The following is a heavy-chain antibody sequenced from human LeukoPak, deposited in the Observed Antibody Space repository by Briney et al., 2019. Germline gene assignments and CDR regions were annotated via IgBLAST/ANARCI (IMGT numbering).Heavy chain of an antibody. J-gene: IGHJ3*02. CDR3: ARQHRTIARIAVAGTRGAFDI. D-gene: IGHD6-19*01. Sequence: GESLKISCKGSGYSFTSYWIGWVRQMPGKGLEWMGIIYPGDSDTRYSPSFQGQVTISADKSISTAYLQWSSLKASDTAMYYCARQHRTIARIAVAGTRGAFDIWGQGTMVTVSS. CDR1: GYSFTSYW. V-gene: IGHV5-51*01. CDR2: IYPGDSDT.